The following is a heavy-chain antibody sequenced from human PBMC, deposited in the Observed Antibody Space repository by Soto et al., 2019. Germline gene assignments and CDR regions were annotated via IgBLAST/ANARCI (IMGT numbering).Heavy chain of an antibody. J-gene: IGHJ3*02. V-gene: IGHV4-30-4*01. Sequence: SETLSLTCTVSGGSISSGDYYWSWIRQPPGKGLEWIGYIYYSGSTYYNPSLKSRVTISVDTSKNQFSLKLSSVTVADTAVYYCARGDTGGAFDIWGQGTMVTVSS. CDR3: ARGDTGGAFDI. CDR2: IYYSGST. CDR1: GGSISSGDYY. D-gene: IGHD1-1*01.